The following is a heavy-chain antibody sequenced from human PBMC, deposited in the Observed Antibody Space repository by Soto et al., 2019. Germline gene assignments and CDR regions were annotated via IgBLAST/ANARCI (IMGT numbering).Heavy chain of an antibody. J-gene: IGHJ4*02. CDR2: INSYSGNT. CDR3: TRAPVALGDYFDY. Sequence: GASVKVSCKASGYPFTDYDINWVRQAPGQGLEWMGWINSYSGNTGYAQKFRGRVTMNSDTSLTSTYLELSSLTSDDTAVYYCTRAPVALGDYFDYWGQGTLVTVSS. V-gene: IGHV1-8*01. CDR1: GYPFTDYD. D-gene: IGHD3-16*01.